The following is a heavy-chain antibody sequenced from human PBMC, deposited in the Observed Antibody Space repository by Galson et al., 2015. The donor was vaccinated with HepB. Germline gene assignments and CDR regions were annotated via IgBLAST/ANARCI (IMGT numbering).Heavy chain of an antibody. Sequence: SLRLSCAASGFTFSSYAMSWVRQAPGKGLEWVSAISGSGGSTYYADSVKGRFTISRDNSKNTLYLQMNSLRAEDTAVYYCAKDLGIVVVPAGYFDYWGQGTLVTVSS. J-gene: IGHJ4*02. D-gene: IGHD2-2*01. CDR3: AKDLGIVVVPAGYFDY. CDR1: GFTFSSYA. CDR2: ISGSGGST. V-gene: IGHV3-23*01.